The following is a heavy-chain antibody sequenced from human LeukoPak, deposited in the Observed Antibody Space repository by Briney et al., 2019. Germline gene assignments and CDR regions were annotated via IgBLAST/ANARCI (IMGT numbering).Heavy chain of an antibody. CDR1: GGSFSGYC. Sequence: SETLSLTCAVYGGSFSGYCWSWIRQPPGKGLEWIGEINHSGSTNYNPSLKIRVTISVDTSKNQFSLKLSSVTAADTAVYYCARRHSWIQLWNYFDYWGQGTLVTVSS. CDR2: INHSGST. J-gene: IGHJ4*02. D-gene: IGHD5-18*01. CDR3: ARRHSWIQLWNYFDY. V-gene: IGHV4-34*01.